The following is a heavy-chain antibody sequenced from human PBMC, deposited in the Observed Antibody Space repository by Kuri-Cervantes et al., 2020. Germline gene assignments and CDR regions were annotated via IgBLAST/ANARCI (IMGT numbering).Heavy chain of an antibody. D-gene: IGHD6-13*01. J-gene: IGHJ6*02. V-gene: IGHV3-7*01. CDR2: IKQDGSEK. CDR3: ARDETLVLPPITNYYYGMDV. CDR1: GFIFSSYW. Sequence: GESLKISCAGSGFIFSSYWMAWVRQTPGKGLEWVANIKQDGSEKYYVDSVKGRFTISRDNAKNSLYLQMNSLRAEDTAVYYCARDETLVLPPITNYYYGMDVWGQGTTVTVSS.